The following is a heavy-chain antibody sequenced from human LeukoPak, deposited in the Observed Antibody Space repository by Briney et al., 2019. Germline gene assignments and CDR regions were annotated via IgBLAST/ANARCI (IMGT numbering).Heavy chain of an antibody. V-gene: IGHV3-15*01. CDR1: GFTVSSNY. Sequence: GGSLRLSCAASGFTVSSNYMNWVRQAPGKGLEWVGRIKSTTVDGTPEYAAPVKGRFSISRDDSKNAAYLQMHSLKTEDTAVYYCTTGPGNSGYWGQGTLVTVSS. CDR2: IKSTTVDGTP. J-gene: IGHJ4*02. D-gene: IGHD6-13*01. CDR3: TTGPGNSGY.